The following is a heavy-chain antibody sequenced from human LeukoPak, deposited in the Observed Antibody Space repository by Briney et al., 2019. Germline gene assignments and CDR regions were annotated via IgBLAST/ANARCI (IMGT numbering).Heavy chain of an antibody. J-gene: IGHJ4*02. CDR3: VTTGHSSGWQFDY. CDR1: DYSINSVYY. CDR2: IYHTGYT. D-gene: IGHD6-19*01. V-gene: IGHV4-38-2*02. Sequence: SETLSFICNVSDYSINSVYYWGWIRQSPGKGLEWIGSIYHTGYTYYNPSLKSRITISLETSRTQFSLKLHSVTAADTAVYFCVTTGHSSGWQFDYWGQGTLVTVSS.